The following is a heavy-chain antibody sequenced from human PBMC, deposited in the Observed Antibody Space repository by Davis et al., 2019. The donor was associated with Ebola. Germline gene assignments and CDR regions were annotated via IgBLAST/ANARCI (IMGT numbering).Heavy chain of an antibody. CDR2: ISGSGGST. V-gene: IGHV3-23*01. Sequence: GESLKISCAASGFTFSSYAMSWVRQAPGKGLEWVSAISGSGGSTYYADSVKGRFTISRDNSKNTLYMQMNSLRVEDTAVHYCAKGRGSGYYLFDYWGQGTLVTVSS. J-gene: IGHJ4*02. D-gene: IGHD3-22*01. CDR3: AKGRGSGYYLFDY. CDR1: GFTFSSYA.